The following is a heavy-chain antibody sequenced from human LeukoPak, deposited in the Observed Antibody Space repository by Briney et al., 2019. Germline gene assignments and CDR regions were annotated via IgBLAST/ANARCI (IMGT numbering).Heavy chain of an antibody. V-gene: IGHV3-9*01. J-gene: IGHJ4*02. CDR1: GFTFDDYA. CDR3: ARDGVVPAAIPVFHFDY. CDR2: ISWNSGSI. Sequence: PGGSLRLSCAASGFTFDDYAMHWVRHAPGKGLEWVSGISWNSGSIGYADSVKGRFTISRDNAKNSLYLQMNSLRSEDTAVYYCARDGVVPAAIPVFHFDYWGQGTLVTVSS. D-gene: IGHD2-2*02.